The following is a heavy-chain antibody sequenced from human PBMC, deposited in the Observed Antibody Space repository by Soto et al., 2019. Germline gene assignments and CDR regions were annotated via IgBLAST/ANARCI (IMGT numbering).Heavy chain of an antibody. CDR3: AKDLTYYDILTGYYPIQGVYYYGMDV. J-gene: IGHJ6*02. V-gene: IGHV3-30*18. D-gene: IGHD3-9*01. CDR1: GFTFSSYG. CDR2: ISYDGSNK. Sequence: GGSLRLSCAASGFTFSSYGMHWVRQAPGKGLEWVAVISYDGSNKYYADSVKGRFTISRDNSKNTLYLQMNSLRAEDTAVYYCAKDLTYYDILTGYYPIQGVYYYGMDVWGQGTTVTVSS.